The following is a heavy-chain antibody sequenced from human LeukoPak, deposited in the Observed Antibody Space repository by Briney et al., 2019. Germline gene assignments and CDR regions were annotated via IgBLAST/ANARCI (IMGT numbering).Heavy chain of an antibody. CDR3: ARERPSKCYFDY. J-gene: IGHJ4*02. CDR2: IDPSAGNT. CDR1: GYTFTNYY. Sequence: GASVKVSCKASGYTFTNYYVHWVRQAPGQGPEYMGIIDPSAGNTNYAQKFQDRITMTRDTSTTTVYMELSSLVSEDTAVYYCARERPSKCYFDYWGQGTLVTVSS. V-gene: IGHV1-46*01.